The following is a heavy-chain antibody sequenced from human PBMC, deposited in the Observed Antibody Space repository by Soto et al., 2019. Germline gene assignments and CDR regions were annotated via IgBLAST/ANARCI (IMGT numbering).Heavy chain of an antibody. CDR1: GGSISSGGYS. CDR2: IYHSGST. Sequence: PSETLSLTCAVSGGSISSGGYSWSWIRQPPGKGLEWIWYIYHSGSTYYNPSLKSRVTISVDRSKNQFSLKLSSVTAADTAVYYCARDSGRATALDYWGQGTLVTVSS. D-gene: IGHD5-12*01. J-gene: IGHJ4*02. V-gene: IGHV4-30-2*01. CDR3: ARDSGRATALDY.